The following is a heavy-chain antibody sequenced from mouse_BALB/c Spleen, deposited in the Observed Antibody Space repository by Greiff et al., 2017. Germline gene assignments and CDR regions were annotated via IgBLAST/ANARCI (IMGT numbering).Heavy chain of an antibody. CDR1: GYTFTSYW. D-gene: IGHD2-1*01. Sequence: VQLQQPGAELVKPGASVKMSCKASGYTFTSYWMHWVKQRPGQGLEWIGTIDPSDSYTSYNQKFKGKATLTVDTSSSTAYMQLSSLTSEDSAVYYCTRGADYGNYRAMDYWGQGTSVTVSS. CDR2: IDPSDSYT. CDR3: TRGADYGNYRAMDY. J-gene: IGHJ4*01. V-gene: IGHV1S127*01.